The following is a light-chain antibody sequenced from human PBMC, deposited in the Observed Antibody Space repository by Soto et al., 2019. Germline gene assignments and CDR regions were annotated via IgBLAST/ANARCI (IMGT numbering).Light chain of an antibody. Sequence: EIVMTQSPATLSVSPGERDTLSCRASQSVSSNLAWYQQKPGQAPRLLIYGASTRATGIPARFSGSGSGTEFTLTISSLQSEDFAAYYCQQYNNWPRTFGQGTKVDIK. V-gene: IGKV3-15*01. CDR1: QSVSSN. CDR3: QQYNNWPRT. CDR2: GAS. J-gene: IGKJ1*01.